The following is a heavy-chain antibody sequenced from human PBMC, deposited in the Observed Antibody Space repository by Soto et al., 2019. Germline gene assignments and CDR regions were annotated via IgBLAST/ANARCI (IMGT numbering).Heavy chain of an antibody. CDR3: AWTPVRMRGWFDP. J-gene: IGHJ5*02. CDR1: GGSFSGYY. CDR2: INHSGST. D-gene: IGHD2-8*01. V-gene: IGHV4-34*01. Sequence: QVQLQQWGAGLLKPSETLSLTCAVYGGSFSGYYWSWIRQPPGKGLEWIGEINHSGSTNYNPSLMSRATISVDTSNNQFSLKLSSVTAADTAVYYCAWTPVRMRGWFDPWGQGTLVTVSS.